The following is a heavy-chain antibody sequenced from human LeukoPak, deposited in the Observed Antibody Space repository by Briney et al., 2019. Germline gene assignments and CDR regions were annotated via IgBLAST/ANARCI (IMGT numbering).Heavy chain of an antibody. CDR1: GYTFTSYY. J-gene: IGHJ4*02. CDR2: INPRGGSA. V-gene: IGHV1-46*01. D-gene: IGHD3-10*01. Sequence: ASVKVSCKASGYTFTSYYMHWVRQAPGQGLEWVGIINPRGGSASSAQKFQGGVTLTRDTSTSTVYMELSSLRSQDTAVYYCARDYHGSGSLTTFDYWGQGTLVTVSS. CDR3: ARDYHGSGSLTTFDY.